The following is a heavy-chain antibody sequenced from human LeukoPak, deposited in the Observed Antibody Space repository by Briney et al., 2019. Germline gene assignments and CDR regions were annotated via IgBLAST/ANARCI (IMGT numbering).Heavy chain of an antibody. CDR3: ARHGLRGFYDAFDI. CDR1: GGSSSSYY. CDR2: IYHSGST. V-gene: IGHV4-38-2*02. Sequence: SETLSLTCTVSGGSSSSYYWGWIRQPPGKGLEWSGSIYHSGSTYYNPSLKSRVTISVDTSKNQFSLKLSSVTAADTAVYYCARHGLRGFYDAFDIWGQGTMVTVSS. J-gene: IGHJ3*02. D-gene: IGHD4-17*01.